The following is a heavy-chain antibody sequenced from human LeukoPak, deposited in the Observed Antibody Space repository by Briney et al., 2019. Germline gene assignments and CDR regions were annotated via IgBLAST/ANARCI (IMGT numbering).Heavy chain of an antibody. V-gene: IGHV4-61*02. CDR1: GGSISSGSYY. J-gene: IGHJ3*02. CDR2: IYTSGST. D-gene: IGHD3-3*01. Sequence: PSQTLSLTCTVSGGSISSGSYYWSWIRQPAGKGLEWIGRIYTSGSTNYNPSLKSRVTISVDTSKNQFSLKLSSVTAADTAVYYGARDPNYDFWSGYLSFDIWDQGTMVTVSS. CDR3: ARDPNYDFWSGYLSFDI.